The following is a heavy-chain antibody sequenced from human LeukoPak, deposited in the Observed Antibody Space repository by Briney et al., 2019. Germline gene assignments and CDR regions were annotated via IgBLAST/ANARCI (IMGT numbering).Heavy chain of an antibody. V-gene: IGHV3-48*03. D-gene: IGHD3-10*01. CDR2: ISSSGTTI. CDR3: ARLPYYGSGTYYYADDY. CDR1: GFILSSSE. Sequence: PGGSLRLSCAASGFILSSSEMSWVRQAPGKGLEWLSYISSSGTTIYYADSVKGRFTISRDSAKNSLYLQMRSLRAEDTAVYYCARLPYYGSGTYYYADDYWGQGTVVTVSS. J-gene: IGHJ4*02.